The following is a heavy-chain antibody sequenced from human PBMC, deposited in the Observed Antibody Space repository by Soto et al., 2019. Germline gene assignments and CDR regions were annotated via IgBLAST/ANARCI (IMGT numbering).Heavy chain of an antibody. CDR2: ISFDGSDQ. V-gene: IGHV3-30*18. D-gene: IGHD2-15*01. Sequence: QVHLVESGGGVVQPGRSLRLSCAASRFIFSSYGMHWVRQAPGKGLEWVALISFDGSDQYYAGSVKGRFTISRDNSKNTLYLQMNSLRVEDTAVYYCAKSDVVVLVATLFDYWGQGTLVTVSS. J-gene: IGHJ4*02. CDR1: RFIFSSYG. CDR3: AKSDVVVLVATLFDY.